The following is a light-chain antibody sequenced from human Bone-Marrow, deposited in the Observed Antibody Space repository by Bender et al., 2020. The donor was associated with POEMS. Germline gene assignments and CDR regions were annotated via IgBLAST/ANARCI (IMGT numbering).Light chain of an antibody. Sequence: SNELTQPPSVSVSPGQTARITCSGDLLSRQYSFWYQQRPGQAPVLIIYKDNKRPSGIPERFSGSNSGNTATLTISGTQAMDEADYFCQAWDSSTVVFGGGTKLTVL. CDR3: QAWDSSTVV. J-gene: IGLJ2*01. CDR1: LLSRQY. V-gene: IGLV3-1*01. CDR2: KDN.